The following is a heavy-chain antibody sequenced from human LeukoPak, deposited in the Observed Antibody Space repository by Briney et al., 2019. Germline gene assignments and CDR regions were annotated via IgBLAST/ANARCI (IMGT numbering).Heavy chain of an antibody. V-gene: IGHV4-34*01. CDR1: GGSFSGYY. Sequence: SETLSLTCAVYGGSFSGYYWSWIRQPPGKGPEWIGEINHSGSTNYNPSLKSRVTISVDTSKNQFSLKLSSVTAADTAVYYCARGPYVAAAGLYYYYYYGMDVWGQGTTVTVSS. CDR3: ARGPYVAAAGLYYYYYYGMDV. J-gene: IGHJ6*02. D-gene: IGHD6-13*01. CDR2: INHSGST.